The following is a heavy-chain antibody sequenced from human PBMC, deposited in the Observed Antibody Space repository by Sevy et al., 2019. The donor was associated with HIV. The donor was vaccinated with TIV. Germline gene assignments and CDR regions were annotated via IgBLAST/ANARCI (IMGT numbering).Heavy chain of an antibody. J-gene: IGHJ4*02. CDR1: GYSFTRYW. Sequence: GESLKISCKGSGYSFTRYWIAWVRQMPGKGLEWMGIIYPDDSETRYIPSFQGQVTISADKSISTAYLQWSSLRASDSAMYYCARLICTSGICYIDYWGQGNLVTVSS. CDR3: ARLICTSGICYIDY. D-gene: IGHD2-8*01. CDR2: IYPDDSET. V-gene: IGHV5-51*01.